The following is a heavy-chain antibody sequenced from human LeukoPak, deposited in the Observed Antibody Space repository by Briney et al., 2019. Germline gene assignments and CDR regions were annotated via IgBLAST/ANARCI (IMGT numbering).Heavy chain of an antibody. J-gene: IGHJ5*02. Sequence: PSEALSLTCSVSGGSIRSSHSFWGWIRKPLGKGLEWIATIYENGNTYYSPSLKSRVTISVDTSNNEFSLNLNSVTAADTAVYYCARGRIVVVVAATPNWFDPWGQGTLVTVSS. V-gene: IGHV4-39*07. CDR2: IYENGNT. D-gene: IGHD2-15*01. CDR3: ARGRIVVVVAATPNWFDP. CDR1: GGSIRSSHSF.